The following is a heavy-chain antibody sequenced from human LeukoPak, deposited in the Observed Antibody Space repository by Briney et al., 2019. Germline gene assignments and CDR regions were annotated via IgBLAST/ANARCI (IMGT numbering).Heavy chain of an antibody. CDR1: GGSFSGYY. V-gene: IGHV4-34*01. CDR3: ARGYYYDSSGYRALGSK. CDR2: INHSGST. Sequence: SETLSLTCAVYGGSFSGYYWGWIRQPPGKGLEWIGEINHSGSTNYNPSLKSRVTISVDTSKNQFSLKLSSVTAADTAVYYCARGYYYDSSGYRALGSKWGQGTLVTVSS. D-gene: IGHD3-22*01. J-gene: IGHJ4*02.